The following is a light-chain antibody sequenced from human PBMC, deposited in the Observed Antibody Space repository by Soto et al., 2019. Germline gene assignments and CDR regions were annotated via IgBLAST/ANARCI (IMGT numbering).Light chain of an antibody. CDR1: QSVSSY. Sequence: EIVLTQFPATLSLSPGERATLSCRASQSVSSYLAWYQQKPGQAPRLLIYDASNRATGIPARFSGTASGTDFTLTISSLEPEDFAVYYCQQRSNWPPEVTFGGGTKV. CDR3: QQRSNWPPEVT. J-gene: IGKJ4*01. CDR2: DAS. V-gene: IGKV3-11*01.